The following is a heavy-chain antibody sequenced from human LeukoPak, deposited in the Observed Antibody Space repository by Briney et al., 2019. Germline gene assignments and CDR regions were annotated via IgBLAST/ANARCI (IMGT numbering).Heavy chain of an antibody. D-gene: IGHD2-21*02. CDR3: ARERVWRYCGGDSCGWFDP. CDR2: IYTSGST. V-gene: IGHV4-61*02. J-gene: IGHJ5*02. CDR1: GGSISSGSYY. Sequence: SETLSLTCTVSGGSISSGSYYWSWIRQPAGKGLEWIGRIYTSGSTNYNPSLKNRVTISVDTSKNQFSLKLSSVTAADTAVYYCARERVWRYCGGDSCGWFDPWGQGTLVTVSS.